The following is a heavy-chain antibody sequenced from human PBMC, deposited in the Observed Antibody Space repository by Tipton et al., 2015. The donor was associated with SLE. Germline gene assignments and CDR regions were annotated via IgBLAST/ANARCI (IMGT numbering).Heavy chain of an antibody. CDR2: INHGGST. D-gene: IGHD6-19*01. CDR3: ASARRGWDSYYYYYYYMDV. Sequence: TLSLTCTVSGGSISSSEYFWGWIRQPPGKGLEWIGEINHGGSTNYNPSLKSRVTISIDTSKNQFSLKLSSVTAADTAVYYCASARRGWDSYYYYYYYMDVWGKGTTVTVSS. V-gene: IGHV4-39*07. J-gene: IGHJ6*03. CDR1: GGSISSSEYF.